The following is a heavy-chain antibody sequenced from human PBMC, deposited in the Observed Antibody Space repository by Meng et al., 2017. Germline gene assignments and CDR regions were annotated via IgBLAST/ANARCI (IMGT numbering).Heavy chain of an antibody. D-gene: IGHD6-13*01. CDR3: ARDHRSMGRSSCYFPDY. CDR1: GYTFTSYY. Sequence: ASLTVSCKASGYTFTSYYMHCVRQAPGQGLDWMGIINPSGGSTSYAQKFQGRVTMTRDTSTSTVYMELSSPRSEDTSVYYCARDHRSMGRSSCYFPDYWGQGTLVTVSS. J-gene: IGHJ4*02. CDR2: INPSGGST. V-gene: IGHV1-46*01.